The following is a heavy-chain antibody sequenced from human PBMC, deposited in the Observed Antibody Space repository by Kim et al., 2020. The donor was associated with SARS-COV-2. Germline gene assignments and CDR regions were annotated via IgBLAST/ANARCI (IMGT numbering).Heavy chain of an antibody. V-gene: IGHV4-59*08. Sequence: SETLSLTCTVSGGSITNYYWSWIRQPPGKGLEWIGYVFYTGGTNYNPSLRSRVTISVDTSKSRFSLKLTSVTAADTAVYYCARHAGTWSYFDYWGQGTL. D-gene: IGHD6-13*01. CDR2: VFYTGGT. CDR3: ARHAGTWSYFDY. J-gene: IGHJ4*02. CDR1: GGSITNYY.